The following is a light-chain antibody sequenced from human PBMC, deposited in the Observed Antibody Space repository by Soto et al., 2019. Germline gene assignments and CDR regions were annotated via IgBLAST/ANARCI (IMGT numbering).Light chain of an antibody. J-gene: IGKJ2*01. CDR3: MEALQTPPYT. CDR1: QSLLHSNGYNY. CDR2: LGS. V-gene: IGKV2-28*01. Sequence: DIVMTQSPLSLPVTPGEPASISCRSSQSLLHSNGYNYLDWYLQKPGQSPQLLIYLGSNRASGVPDRFSGSGSGTDFTLKIRRVEAEDVGVYYCMEALQTPPYTFGQGTKLEIK.